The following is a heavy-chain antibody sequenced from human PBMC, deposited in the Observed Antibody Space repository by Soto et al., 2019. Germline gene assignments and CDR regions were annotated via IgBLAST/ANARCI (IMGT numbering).Heavy chain of an antibody. CDR2: ISTSGSYT. CDR3: ARDQDRNGDYNMFDY. V-gene: IGHV3-11*06. CDR1: GFTFNDYY. J-gene: IGHJ4*02. Sequence: GGSLRLSCAASGFTFNDYYMSWIRQGPGEGLEWISYISTSGSYTNYADPVKGRFTISRDNAKKSLYLQMNSLRAEDTAVYYCARDQDRNGDYNMFDYWGQGTLVTVSS. D-gene: IGHD3-22*01.